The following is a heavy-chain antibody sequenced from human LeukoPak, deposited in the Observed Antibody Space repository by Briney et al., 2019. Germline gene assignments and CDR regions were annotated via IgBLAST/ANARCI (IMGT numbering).Heavy chain of an antibody. CDR2: ISAYNGNT. CDR3: AREQVGATPSDY. CDR1: GYTFTSYG. J-gene: IGHJ4*02. D-gene: IGHD1-26*01. Sequence: ASVKVSCKASGYTFTSYGISWVRQAPGQGLEWMGWISAYNGNTNYAQKLQGRVTMTTDTSTSTAYMELRSLRSDDAAVYYCAREQVGATPSDYWGQGTLVTVSS. V-gene: IGHV1-18*01.